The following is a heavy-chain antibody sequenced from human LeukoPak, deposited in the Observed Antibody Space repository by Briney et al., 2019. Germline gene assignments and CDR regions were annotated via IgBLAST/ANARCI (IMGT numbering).Heavy chain of an antibody. V-gene: IGHV3-21*01. Sequence: GGSLRLSCAASGFTFSSYSMNWVRQAPGKGLEWVSSISSSSSYIYYADSVKGRFTISRDNAKNSLYLQMNSLRAEDTAVYYCARDSITYYDFWSGYFYYMDVWGKGATVTVSS. CDR2: ISSSSSYI. J-gene: IGHJ6*03. CDR3: ARDSITYYDFWSGYFYYMDV. D-gene: IGHD3-3*01. CDR1: GFTFSSYS.